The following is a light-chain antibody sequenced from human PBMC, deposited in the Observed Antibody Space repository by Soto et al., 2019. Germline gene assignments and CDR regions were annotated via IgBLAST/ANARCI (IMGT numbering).Light chain of an antibody. CDR1: QSVSSSY. CDR3: QQYGSSPQT. V-gene: IGKV3-20*01. J-gene: IGKJ1*01. Sequence: DIVLTPSPGTLSLSPGERATLSCRASQSVSSSYLAWYQQKPGQAPRLLIDGASSRATGIPDRFSGSGSGTDFTLTISRLEPEDFAVYYCQQYGSSPQTFGQETKVEIK. CDR2: GAS.